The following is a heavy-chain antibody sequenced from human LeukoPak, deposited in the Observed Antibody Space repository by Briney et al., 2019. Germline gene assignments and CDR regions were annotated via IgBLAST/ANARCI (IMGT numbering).Heavy chain of an antibody. V-gene: IGHV4-59*01. CDR1: GGSISSYY. Sequence: PSETLSLTCTVSGGSISSYYWSWIRQPPGKGLEWIAYSYYSGSTNYNPSLKSRVAISVDSSKNKFSLKLRSVTAADTAVYYCARVCGGDCYPLGFDPWGQGTLVTVSS. D-gene: IGHD2-21*02. CDR3: ARVCGGDCYPLGFDP. CDR2: SYYSGST. J-gene: IGHJ5*02.